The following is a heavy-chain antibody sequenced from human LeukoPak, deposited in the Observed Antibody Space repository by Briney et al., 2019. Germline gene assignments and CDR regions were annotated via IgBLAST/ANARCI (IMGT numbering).Heavy chain of an antibody. CDR2: ISGSDSKT. CDR3: AKDAANYPFFFDF. CDR1: GFTFSNYG. Sequence: GGSLRLSCAASGFTFSNYGMNWVRQAPGKGLEWVSSISGSDSKTYYADSVKGRFTISRDNAKNTVYLQMNSLRAEDTAIYYCAKDAANYPFFFDFWGQGTPVTVSS. V-gene: IGHV3-23*01. J-gene: IGHJ4*02. D-gene: IGHD4/OR15-4a*01.